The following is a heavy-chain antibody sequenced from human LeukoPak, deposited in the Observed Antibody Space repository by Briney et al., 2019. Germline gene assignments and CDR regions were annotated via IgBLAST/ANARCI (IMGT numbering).Heavy chain of an antibody. CDR1: GYTFTGYY. J-gene: IGHJ3*02. Sequence: GASVKVSCKASGYTFTGYYMHWVRQAPGQGLEWMGWINPNSGGTNYAQKFQGRVTMTRDTSISTAYMELSRLRSDDTAVYYCARDRIGVVPAAMYAFDIWGQGTMVTVSS. CDR3: ARDRIGVVPAAMYAFDI. D-gene: IGHD2-2*01. V-gene: IGHV1-2*02. CDR2: INPNSGGT.